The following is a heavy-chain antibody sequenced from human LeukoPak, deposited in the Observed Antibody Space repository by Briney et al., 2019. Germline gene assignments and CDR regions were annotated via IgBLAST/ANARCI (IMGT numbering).Heavy chain of an antibody. Sequence: ASVKVSCKASGYTFTSYGISWVRQAPGQGLEWMGWISGYNGNTNYAQKLQGRATMTTDTSTSTAYMELRSPRSDDTAVYYCGRNSKFTAPDSWGQGTLVTVSS. CDR2: ISGYNGNT. V-gene: IGHV1-18*01. J-gene: IGHJ4*02. D-gene: IGHD5-18*01. CDR3: GRNSKFTAPDS. CDR1: GYTFTSYG.